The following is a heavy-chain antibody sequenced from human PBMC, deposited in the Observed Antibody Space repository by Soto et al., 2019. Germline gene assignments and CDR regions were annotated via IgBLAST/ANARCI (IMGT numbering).Heavy chain of an antibody. V-gene: IGHV3-23*01. CDR2: ISGSGGST. CDR3: AKDCAVAGTYYYYGMDV. Sequence: PGGSLRLSCAASGFTFSSYAMSWVRQAPGKGLEWVSAISGSGGSTYYADSVKGRFTISRDNSKNTLYLQMNSLRAEDTAVYYCAKDCAVAGTYYYYGMDVWGQGTTVTVSS. J-gene: IGHJ6*02. D-gene: IGHD6-19*01. CDR1: GFTFSSYA.